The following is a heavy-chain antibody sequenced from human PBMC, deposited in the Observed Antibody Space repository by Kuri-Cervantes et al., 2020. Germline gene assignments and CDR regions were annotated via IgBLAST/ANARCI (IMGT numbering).Heavy chain of an antibody. CDR1: GFTFDDYA. V-gene: IGHV3-9*01. CDR3: ARGGVVRYFDWLPHDIYYYGMDV. D-gene: IGHD3-9*01. CDR2: ISWNSGSI. Sequence: SLKISCAASGFTFDDYAMHWVRQAPGKGLEWVSGISWNSGSIGYADSVKGRFTISRDNAKNSLYLQMNSLRAEDTAVYYCARGGVVRYFDWLPHDIYYYGMDVWGQGTTVTVSS. J-gene: IGHJ6*02.